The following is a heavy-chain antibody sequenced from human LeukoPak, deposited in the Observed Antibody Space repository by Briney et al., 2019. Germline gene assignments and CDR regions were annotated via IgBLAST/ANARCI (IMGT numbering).Heavy chain of an antibody. CDR1: GFTFGDHA. J-gene: IGHJ6*02. CDR2: IRSKTYGGTT. CDR3: TRGAIQQWLYYGMDV. V-gene: IGHV3-49*04. Sequence: PVRSLRLSCTASGFTFGDHAMSWVRQAPGKGLEWVGFIRSKTYGGTTEYAASVKGRFTISRHDSKSIAYLQMKSLKTEDTAVYYCTRGAIQQWLYYGMDVWGQGTTVTVSS. D-gene: IGHD5-18*01.